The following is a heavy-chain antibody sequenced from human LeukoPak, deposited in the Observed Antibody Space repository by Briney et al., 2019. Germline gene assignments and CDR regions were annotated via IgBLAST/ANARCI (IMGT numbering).Heavy chain of an antibody. V-gene: IGHV3-7*03. J-gene: IGHJ4*02. D-gene: IGHD3-3*01. Sequence: PGGSLRLSCAASGFIFNNYWMSWVRQAPGKGLEWVANIRQDGNEKYYVDSVKGRFIISRDNAKNSLYLQINSLRAEDTAVYFCATSKLEWLFNFYYWGQGTLVTVSS. CDR1: GFIFNNYW. CDR2: IRQDGNEK. CDR3: ATSKLEWLFNFYY.